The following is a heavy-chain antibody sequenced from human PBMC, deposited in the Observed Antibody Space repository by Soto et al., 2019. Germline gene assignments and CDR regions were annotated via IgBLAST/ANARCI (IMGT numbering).Heavy chain of an antibody. CDR2: TSFSGGRT. CDR3: AKDSRAFCGGDCSKDY. Sequence: PGGPLRLSCAASGFIFSNYAMTWVRQGPGRGLEWVSTTSFSGGRTYYADSVKGRFTISRDNSNNTLFLQMSSLRAEDTAIYYCAKDSRAFCGGDCSKDYWGQGTLVTVSS. J-gene: IGHJ4*02. V-gene: IGHV3-23*01. D-gene: IGHD2-21*02. CDR1: GFIFSNYA.